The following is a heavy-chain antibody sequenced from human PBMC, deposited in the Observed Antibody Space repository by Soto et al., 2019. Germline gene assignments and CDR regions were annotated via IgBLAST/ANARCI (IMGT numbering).Heavy chain of an antibody. V-gene: IGHV4-31*03. CDR2: IYYSGST. J-gene: IGHJ4*02. D-gene: IGHD2-21*01. Sequence: SXTLSLACTVSGGSISRGGYYWGWILQHAGKGLEWIGYIYYSGSTYYNPSLKSRVTISVDTSKNQFSLKLSSVTAADTAVYYCARGIPPNVIIFDYWGQGTLVTVSS. CDR3: ARGIPPNVIIFDY. CDR1: GGSISRGGYY.